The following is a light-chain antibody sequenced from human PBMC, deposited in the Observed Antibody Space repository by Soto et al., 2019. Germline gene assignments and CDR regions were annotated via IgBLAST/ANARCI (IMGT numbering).Light chain of an antibody. V-gene: IGLV3-21*04. CDR2: YDS. J-gene: IGLJ2*01. CDR3: QVWDSSSDHP. Sequence: SYELTQPPSVSVAPGKTARITCGGNNIGSKSVHWYQQKPGQAPVLVIYYDSDRPSGIPERFSGSNSGNTATLTIIRVEAGDEADYYCQVWDSSSDHPFGGGTQLTVL. CDR1: NIGSKS.